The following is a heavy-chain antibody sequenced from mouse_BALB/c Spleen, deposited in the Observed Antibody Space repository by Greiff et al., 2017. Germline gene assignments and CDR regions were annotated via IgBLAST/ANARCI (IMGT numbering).Heavy chain of an antibody. CDR2: IDPANGNT. Sequence: VQLQQSGAELVKPGASVKLSCTASGFNIKDTYMHWVKQRPEQGLEWIGRIDPANGNTKYDPKFQGKATITADTSSNTAYLQLSSLTSEDTAVYYCAREGDLYDYGDPFANWGQGTLVTVSA. D-gene: IGHD2-4*01. V-gene: IGHV14-3*02. J-gene: IGHJ3*01. CDR1: GFNIKDTY. CDR3: AREGDLYDYGDPFAN.